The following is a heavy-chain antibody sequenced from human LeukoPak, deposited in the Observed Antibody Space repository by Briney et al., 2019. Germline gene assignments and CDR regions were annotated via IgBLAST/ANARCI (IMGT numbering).Heavy chain of an antibody. J-gene: IGHJ4*02. CDR3: AREYGDLDY. CDR2: IYSSGSA. CDR1: GGSISGYY. V-gene: IGHV4-4*07. D-gene: IGHD4-17*01. Sequence: SETLSLTCTVSGGSISGYYWSWVRQPAGKGLEWIGRIYSSGSANYNPSLKSRVTMSVDTSNNQFSLKLISVSAADTAVYYCAREYGDLDYWGQGTLVTVSS.